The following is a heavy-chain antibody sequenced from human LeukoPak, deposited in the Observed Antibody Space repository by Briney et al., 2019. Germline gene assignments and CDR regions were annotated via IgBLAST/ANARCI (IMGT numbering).Heavy chain of an antibody. D-gene: IGHD4-11*01. CDR2: INPNSGDT. CDR1: VYTFSGYY. J-gene: IGHJ4*02. CDR3: ARWMTTVITPDY. Sequence: ASVKVSCKASVYTFSGYYLHWVRQATGQGLEWMGWINPNSGDTNYAQKFQGRVTMTRDTSISTAYMVLSRLRSDDTAVYYCARWMTTVITPDYWGEGTLVSVSS. V-gene: IGHV1-2*02.